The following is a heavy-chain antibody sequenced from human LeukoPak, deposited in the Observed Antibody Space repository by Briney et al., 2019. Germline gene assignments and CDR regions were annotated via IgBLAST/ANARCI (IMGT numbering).Heavy chain of an antibody. J-gene: IGHJ4*02. D-gene: IGHD5-24*01. CDR2: IKQDGSKK. CDR3: TRVGYIDEGIDY. CDR1: GFTFSNNW. V-gene: IGHV3-7*04. Sequence: GGSLRLSCAASGFTFSNNWMHWVRQAPGKGLEWVANIKQDGSKKSYVDSVKGRFTISRDNAKNSLYLQMNSLRAEDTAIYYCTRVGYIDEGIDYWGQGALVTVSS.